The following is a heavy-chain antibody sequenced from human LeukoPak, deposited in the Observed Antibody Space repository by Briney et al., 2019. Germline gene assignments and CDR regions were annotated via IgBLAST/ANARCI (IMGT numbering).Heavy chain of an antibody. D-gene: IGHD3-10*01. CDR3: ARDGGAMVRGVISL. CDR2: INPNSGGT. CDR1: GYTFTGYY. J-gene: IGHJ4*02. Sequence: ASVKVSCKASGYTFTGYYMHWVRQAPGQGLEWMGWINPNSGGTNYAQKFRGRVTMTRDTSISTAYMELSRLRSDDTAVYYCARDGGAMVRGVISLWGQGTLVTVSS. V-gene: IGHV1-2*02.